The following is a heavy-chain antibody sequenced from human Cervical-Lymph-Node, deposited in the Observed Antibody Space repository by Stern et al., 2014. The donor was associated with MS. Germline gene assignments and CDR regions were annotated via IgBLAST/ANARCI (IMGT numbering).Heavy chain of an antibody. V-gene: IGHV4-59*08. Sequence: VQLVESGPGLVKPSETLSLTCTVSGGSMSSYYWIWSRQPPGKGLEWIGYVYYDGSSKYNPSLKSRVTMSKDTSKNQFSLHLTSVTAADTAVYYCARKGGRYWYFDLWGRGTLVTVSS. CDR3: ARKGGRYWYFDL. CDR2: VYYDGSS. J-gene: IGHJ2*01. CDR1: GGSMSSYY. D-gene: IGHD3-16*01.